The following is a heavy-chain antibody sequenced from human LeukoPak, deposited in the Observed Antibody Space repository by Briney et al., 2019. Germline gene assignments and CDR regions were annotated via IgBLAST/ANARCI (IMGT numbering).Heavy chain of an antibody. CDR1: GFTFSTYS. CDR2: ISRSSGYI. CDR3: ARASGYTSSWFLPGAFDI. V-gene: IGHV3-21*01. D-gene: IGHD6-13*01. Sequence: GRSLRLSCAASGFTFSTYSMNWVRQAPGKGLEWVSSISRSSGYIYYADSVKGRFTISRDNAKNSLYLQMNSLGAEDTAVYYCARASGYTSSWFLPGAFDIWGQGTMVTVSS. J-gene: IGHJ3*02.